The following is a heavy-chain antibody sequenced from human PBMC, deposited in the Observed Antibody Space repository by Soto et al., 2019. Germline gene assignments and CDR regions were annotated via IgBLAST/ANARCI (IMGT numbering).Heavy chain of an antibody. D-gene: IGHD6-13*01. Sequence: QVQLQQWGAGLLKPSETLSLTCAVYGGSFSGYYWSWIRQPPGKGLEWIGEINHSGSTNYNPSLKSRVTISVDTSKNQFSLKLSSVTAADTAVYYCARGRGITGIAAAGTLDYWGQGTLVTVSS. CDR2: INHSGST. CDR3: ARGRGITGIAAAGTLDY. CDR1: GGSFSGYY. J-gene: IGHJ4*02. V-gene: IGHV4-34*01.